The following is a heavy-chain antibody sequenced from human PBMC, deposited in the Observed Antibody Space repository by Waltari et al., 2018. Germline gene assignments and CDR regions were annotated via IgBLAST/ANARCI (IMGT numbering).Heavy chain of an antibody. D-gene: IGHD5-18*01. CDR2: IYSGGST. CDR3: ARVPNSYGYSYFDY. Sequence: EVQLVETGGGLIQPGGSLRLSCAASGFTVSSNYMSWVRQAPGKGLEWVSVIYSGGSTYYADSVKGQFTISRDNSKNTLYLQMNSLRAEDTAVYYCARVPNSYGYSYFDYWGQGTLVTVSS. V-gene: IGHV3-53*02. CDR1: GFTVSSNY. J-gene: IGHJ4*02.